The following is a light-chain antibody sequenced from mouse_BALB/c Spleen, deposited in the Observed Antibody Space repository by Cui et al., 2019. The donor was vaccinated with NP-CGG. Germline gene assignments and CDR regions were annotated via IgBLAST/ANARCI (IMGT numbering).Light chain of an antibody. Sequence: QAVVTQESALPRSPGETVTLTCRSNTGAVTTSNYANWVQEKSDHLFIGLIGGTNNRAPGVPARFSGSLIGDKAALTITGAQTEDEAIYFCALWYSNHWVFGGGTKLTVL. CDR2: GTN. J-gene: IGLJ1*01. V-gene: IGLV1*01. CDR3: ALWYSNHWV. CDR1: TGAVTTSNY.